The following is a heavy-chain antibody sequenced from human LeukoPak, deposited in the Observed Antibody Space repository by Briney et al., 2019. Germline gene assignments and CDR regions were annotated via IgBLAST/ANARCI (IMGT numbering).Heavy chain of an antibody. J-gene: IGHJ4*02. D-gene: IGHD1-7*01. CDR3: ARSRWKYDY. Sequence: GGSLRLSCAASGFTFSSYAMHWVRQAPGKGLEWVAVISYDGSNKYYADSVKGRFTISRDNSKNTLYLQMNSLRAEDTAVYYCARSRWKYDYWGKGTLVTVSS. V-gene: IGHV3-30-3*01. CDR2: ISYDGSNK. CDR1: GFTFSSYA.